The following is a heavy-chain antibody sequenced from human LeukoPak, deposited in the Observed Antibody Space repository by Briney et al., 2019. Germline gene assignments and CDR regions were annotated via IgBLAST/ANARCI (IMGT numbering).Heavy chain of an antibody. D-gene: IGHD3-9*01. Sequence: GASVKVSCKASGYTFTSYGISWVRQAPGQGLEWMGWISAYNGNTNYAQKLQGRVTMTTDTSTSTAYMELRSLRSDDTAVYCCARDPDYDILTGYPFDYWGQGTLVTVSS. CDR1: GYTFTSYG. J-gene: IGHJ4*02. CDR3: ARDPDYDILTGYPFDY. V-gene: IGHV1-18*01. CDR2: ISAYNGNT.